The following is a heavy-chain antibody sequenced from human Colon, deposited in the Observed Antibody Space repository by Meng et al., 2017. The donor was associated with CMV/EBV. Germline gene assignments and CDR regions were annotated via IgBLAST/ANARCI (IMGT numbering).Heavy chain of an antibody. J-gene: IGHJ4*02. CDR2: INPYSGDT. CDR3: GTFGGDFDY. Sequence: QVHLMQAGAEMREPGASVKVSCQASGYTFTGYLIHWVRQAPGQGLEWMGWINPYSGDTIYAQKFEVGVTMTRDASITTAYLELSSLKSDDTAVYYCGTFGGDFDYWGQGTLVTVSS. CDR1: GYTFTGYL. D-gene: IGHD3-3*01. V-gene: IGHV1-2*02.